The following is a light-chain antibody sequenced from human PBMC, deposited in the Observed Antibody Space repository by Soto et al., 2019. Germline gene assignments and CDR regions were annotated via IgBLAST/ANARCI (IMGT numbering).Light chain of an antibody. Sequence: QSVLTQPPSVSGVPGQRVTISCAVSSSNIGAGYDVHWYQQLPGTAPKLLIYGSSYRPSGVPDRFSGSKSGTSASLAITGLQAEDEADYYCQSYDISLSGWVFGGGTKLTVL. J-gene: IGLJ3*02. V-gene: IGLV1-40*01. CDR3: QSYDISLSGWV. CDR2: GSS. CDR1: SSNIGAGYD.